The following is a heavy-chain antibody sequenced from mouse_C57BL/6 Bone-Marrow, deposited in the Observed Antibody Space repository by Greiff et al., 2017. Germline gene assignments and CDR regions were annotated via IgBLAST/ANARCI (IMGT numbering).Heavy chain of an antibody. V-gene: IGHV5-17*01. CDR3: ADDYDWFAY. CDR2: ISSGSSTI. J-gene: IGHJ3*01. D-gene: IGHD2-4*01. CDR1: GFTFSDYG. Sequence: EVKLMESGGGLVKPGGSLKLSCAASGFTFSDYGMHWVRQAPEKGLEWVAYISSGSSTIYYADTVKGRFTISRDNAKNTLFLQMTSLRSEDTAMYYCADDYDWFAYWGQGTLDTVSA.